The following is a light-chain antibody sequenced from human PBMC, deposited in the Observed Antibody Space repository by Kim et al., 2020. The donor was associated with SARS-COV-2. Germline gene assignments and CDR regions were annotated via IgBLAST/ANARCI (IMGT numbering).Light chain of an antibody. Sequence: ASVGDRVTITCRASQTIITWLAWYQQKPRKAPSLLIYKTSNLESGVPSRFSGSGSGTEFILTISSLQPDDFATYHCQQYHSYPWTFGQGTKVDIK. CDR2: KTS. V-gene: IGKV1-5*03. CDR1: QTIITW. CDR3: QQYHSYPWT. J-gene: IGKJ1*01.